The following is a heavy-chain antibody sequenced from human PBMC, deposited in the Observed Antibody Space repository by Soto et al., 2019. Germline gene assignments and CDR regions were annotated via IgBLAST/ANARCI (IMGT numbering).Heavy chain of an antibody. V-gene: IGHV3-23*01. CDR1: GFTFSGYA. D-gene: IGHD1-26*01. J-gene: IGHJ4*02. CDR2: ISGSGTTT. CDR3: AKSPIVGAWGYYFGS. Sequence: EVTLLDSGGDLVQPGGSLRLSCEASGFTFSGYAMSWVRQAPGKGLEWVAEISGSGTTTNYAESVKGRFTISRDNSNNKQTLQMTSLSAGDTATYYCAKSPIVGAWGYYFGSWGQGTLVTVSS.